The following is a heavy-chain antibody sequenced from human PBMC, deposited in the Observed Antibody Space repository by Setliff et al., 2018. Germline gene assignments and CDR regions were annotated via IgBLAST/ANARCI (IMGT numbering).Heavy chain of an antibody. V-gene: IGHV1-69*13. J-gene: IGHJ6*03. CDR3: ARSGYSSGRNYYYYYMDV. Sequence: ASVKVSCKASGGTFSSYAISWVRQAPGQGLEWMGGIIPIFGTANYAQKFQGRVTITADESTSTAYMELSSLRSEDTAVYYCARSGYSSGRNYYYYYMDVWGKGTTVTVS. CDR2: IIPIFGTA. CDR1: GGTFSSYA. D-gene: IGHD6-19*01.